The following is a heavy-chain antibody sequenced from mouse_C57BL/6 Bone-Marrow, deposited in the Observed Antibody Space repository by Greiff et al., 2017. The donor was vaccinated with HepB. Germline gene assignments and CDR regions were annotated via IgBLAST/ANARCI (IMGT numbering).Heavy chain of an antibody. CDR1: GFTFSNYW. CDR2: IRLKSDNYAT. V-gene: IGHV6-3*01. Sequence: EVMLVESGGGLVQPGGSMKLSCVASGFTFSNYWMNWVRQSPEKGLEWVAQIRLKSDNYATHYAESVKGRFTISRDDSKSSVYLQMNNLRAEDTGIYYCTIYYYGSGYFDVWGTGTTVTVSS. J-gene: IGHJ1*03. CDR3: TIYYYGSGYFDV. D-gene: IGHD1-1*01.